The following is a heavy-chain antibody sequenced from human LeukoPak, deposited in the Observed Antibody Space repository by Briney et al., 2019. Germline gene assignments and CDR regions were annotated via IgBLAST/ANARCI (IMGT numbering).Heavy chain of an antibody. Sequence: GGSLRLSCAVSGFTLSTNHMSWVRQAPGKGLEWVSVIYVDSITYYTDSVKGRFTFSRDNSKNTVFLQMNSLRAEDTAVYYCARDREVVTAKAQMDVWGKGTTVTVSS. D-gene: IGHD2-21*02. CDR1: GFTLSTNH. CDR3: ARDREVVTAKAQMDV. CDR2: IYVDSIT. J-gene: IGHJ6*04. V-gene: IGHV3-53*01.